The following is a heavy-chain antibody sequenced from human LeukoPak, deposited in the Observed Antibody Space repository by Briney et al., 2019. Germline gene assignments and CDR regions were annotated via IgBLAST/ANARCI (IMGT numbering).Heavy chain of an antibody. CDR3: ARDRRYVDY. Sequence: PGRSLRLSCAASGFTFSSYAMHWVRQAPGKGLEWVAVISYDGSNKYYADSVKGRFTISRDNSKNTLYLQMNSLRAEDTAVYYCARDRRYVDYWGQGTLVTVSS. D-gene: IGHD6-6*01. V-gene: IGHV3-30-3*01. CDR1: GFTFSSYA. CDR2: ISYDGSNK. J-gene: IGHJ4*02.